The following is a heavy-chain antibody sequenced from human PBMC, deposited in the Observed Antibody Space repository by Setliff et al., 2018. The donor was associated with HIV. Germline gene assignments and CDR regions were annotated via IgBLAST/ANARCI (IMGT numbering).Heavy chain of an antibody. CDR2: MNPNDGGT. Sequence: ASVKVSCKASGHTFANSFLHWVRQGPGQGLEWMGIMNPNDGGTQYAQNFRGRVSMTRDTSTTTVYMELYSLRSEDTAVYHCARSDISGTGYFDSWGQGTLVTVSS. J-gene: IGHJ4*02. CDR1: GHTFANSF. CDR3: ARSDISGTGYFDS. V-gene: IGHV1-46*01. D-gene: IGHD1-20*01.